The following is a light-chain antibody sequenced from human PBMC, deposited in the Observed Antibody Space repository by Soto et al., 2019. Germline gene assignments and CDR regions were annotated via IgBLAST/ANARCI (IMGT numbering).Light chain of an antibody. CDR3: MQVLQTPYT. J-gene: IGKJ2*01. CDR2: LGS. CDR1: GDLQRSHGYSY. V-gene: IGKV2-28*01. Sequence: DIVMTQSPLSLPVIPGEPASISCRSSGDLQRSHGYSYVDWYLQKPGQSPQLLIYLGSNRASGVPDRFSGSGSGTDFTLKISRVEAEDVGVYYCMQVLQTPYTFGQGTRLEIK.